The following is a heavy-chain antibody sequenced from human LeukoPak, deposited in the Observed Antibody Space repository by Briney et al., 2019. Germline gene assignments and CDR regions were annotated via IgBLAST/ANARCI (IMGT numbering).Heavy chain of an antibody. J-gene: IGHJ5*02. CDR2: IKSKTDGGTT. D-gene: IGHD2-15*01. V-gene: IGHV3-15*01. CDR3: TTDQGRGYCSGGSCYSLWWFDP. CDR1: GFTFSNAW. Sequence: GGSLRLSCAASGFTFSNAWMSWVRQAPGKGLEWVGRIKSKTDGGTTDYAAPVKGRFTISRDDSKNTLYLQMNSLKTEDTAVYYCTTDQGRGYCSGGSCYSLWWFDPRGQGTLVTVSS.